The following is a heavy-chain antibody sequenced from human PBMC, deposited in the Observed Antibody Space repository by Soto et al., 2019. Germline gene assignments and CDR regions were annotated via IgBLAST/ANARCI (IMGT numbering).Heavy chain of an antibody. CDR2: ISYDGSNK. V-gene: IGHV3-30-3*01. J-gene: IGHJ6*02. CDR1: GFTFSSYA. D-gene: IGHD5-12*01. CDR3: ARDIVATTKRASRDYGMDV. Sequence: QVQLVESGGGVVQPGRSLRLSCAASGFTFSSYAMHWVRQAPGKGLEWVAVISYDGSNKYYADSVKGRFTISRDNYKNTLYLQMNSLRAEDTAVYYCARDIVATTKRASRDYGMDVWGQGTTVTVSS.